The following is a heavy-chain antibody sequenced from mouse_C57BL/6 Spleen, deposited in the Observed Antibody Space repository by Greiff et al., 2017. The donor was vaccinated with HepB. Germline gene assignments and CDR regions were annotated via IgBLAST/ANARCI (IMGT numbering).Heavy chain of an antibody. CDR3: ARDYCGSSYWYFDV. J-gene: IGHJ1*03. CDR2: LNPNNGGT. Sequence: VQLQQPGPELVNPGASVKMSCKASGSTFTDYNMHWVKQSHGKSLEWLGYLNPNNGGTSYNQKFKGKATLTVNTSSSTDYMELRSLTSGGSAVYYCARDYCGSSYWYFDVWGTGTTVTVSS. V-gene: IGHV1-22*01. D-gene: IGHD1-1*01. CDR1: GSTFTDYN.